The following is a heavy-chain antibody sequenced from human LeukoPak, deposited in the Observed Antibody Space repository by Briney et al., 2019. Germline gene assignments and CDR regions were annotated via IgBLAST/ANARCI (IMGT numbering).Heavy chain of an antibody. CDR3: ARAPFLEWSDPTYYYYGMDV. V-gene: IGHV1-2*02. CDR1: GYTFTGYY. Sequence: ASAKVSCKASGYTFTGYYMHWVRQAPGQGLEWMGWINPNSGGTNYAQKFQGRVTMTRDTSISTAYMELSRLRSDDTAVYYCARAPFLEWSDPTYYYYGMDVWGQGTTVTVSS. CDR2: INPNSGGT. J-gene: IGHJ6*02. D-gene: IGHD3-3*02.